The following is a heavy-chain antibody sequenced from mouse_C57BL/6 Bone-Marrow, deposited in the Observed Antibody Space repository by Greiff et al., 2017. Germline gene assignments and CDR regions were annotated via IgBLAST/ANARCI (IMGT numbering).Heavy chain of an antibody. J-gene: IGHJ2*01. V-gene: IGHV1-80*01. CDR3: ARLYWADY. CDR2: IYPGDGDT. Sequence: QVHVKQSGAELVKPGASVKISCKASGYAFSSYWMNWVKQRPGKGLEWIGKIYPGDGDTNYNGKFKGKATLTADKSSSTAYMQLSSLTSEDSAVYFCARLYWADYWGQGTTLTVSS. CDR1: GYAFSSYW. D-gene: IGHD4-1*01.